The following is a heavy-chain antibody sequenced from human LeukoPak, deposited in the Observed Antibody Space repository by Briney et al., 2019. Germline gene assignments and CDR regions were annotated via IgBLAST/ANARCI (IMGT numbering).Heavy chain of an antibody. CDR2: IIPILGIA. V-gene: IGHV1-69*04. CDR3: ARDRWGYYGSGSYYNPPYYYYGMDV. Sequence: SVKVSCKASGGTFSSYAISWVRQAPGQGLEWMGRIIPILGIANYAQKFQGRVTITADKSTSTAYMELSSLRSGDTAVYYCARDRWGYYGSGSYYNPPYYYYGMDVWGQGTTVTVSS. D-gene: IGHD3-10*01. CDR1: GGTFSSYA. J-gene: IGHJ6*02.